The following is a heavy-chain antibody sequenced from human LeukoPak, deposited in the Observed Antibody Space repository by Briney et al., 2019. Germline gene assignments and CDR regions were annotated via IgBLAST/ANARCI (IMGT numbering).Heavy chain of an antibody. V-gene: IGHV2-5*01. D-gene: IGHD3-10*01. CDR2: IYWNDDK. CDR1: GFSLSTTGVG. Sequence: SGPTLVNPTQTLTLTCTFSGFSLSTTGVGVGWIRQPPGKALEWLALIYWNDDKRYSPSLKSRLTITKDTSKNQVVLTMTNMDPVDTATYYCAHRHPSPWYYYGSGSYHNWFDPWGQGTLVTVSS. CDR3: AHRHPSPWYYYGSGSYHNWFDP. J-gene: IGHJ5*02.